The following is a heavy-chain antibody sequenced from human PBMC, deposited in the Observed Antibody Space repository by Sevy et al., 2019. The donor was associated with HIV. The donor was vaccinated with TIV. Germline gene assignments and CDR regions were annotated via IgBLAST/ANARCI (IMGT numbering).Heavy chain of an antibody. V-gene: IGHV3-9*01. Sequence: GGSLRLSCAASGFPFNDHAMHWVRQVPGKGLEWVSGVSWNSRYIGYADSVKGRFTISRDNARHFLYLEMTSLRPEDTALYYCAKDINRGCDGVNCYSYYYYFYGLDVWGQGTTVTVSS. J-gene: IGHJ6*02. CDR2: VSWNSRYI. D-gene: IGHD2-21*01. CDR3: AKDINRGCDGVNCYSYYYYFYGLDV. CDR1: GFPFNDHA.